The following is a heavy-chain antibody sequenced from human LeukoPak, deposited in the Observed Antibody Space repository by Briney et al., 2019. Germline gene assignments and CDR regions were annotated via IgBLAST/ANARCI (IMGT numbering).Heavy chain of an antibody. CDR3: ARVESRWLGILDY. D-gene: IGHD6-19*01. J-gene: IGHJ4*02. CDR2: IYHSGST. Sequence: PSETLSLTCTVSGCSISSGYYWGWIRQPPGKGLEWIGSIYHSGSTYYNPSLKSRVTISVDTSKNQFSLKLSSVTAADTAVYYCARVESRWLGILDYWGQGTLVTVSS. CDR1: GCSISSGYY. V-gene: IGHV4-38-2*02.